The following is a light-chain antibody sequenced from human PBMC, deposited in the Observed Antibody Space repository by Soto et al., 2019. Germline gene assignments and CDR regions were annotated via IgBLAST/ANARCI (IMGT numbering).Light chain of an antibody. J-gene: IGKJ1*01. Sequence: DIQMTPSPSSPSASVGDRVTITCRASQGIRNDLSWYQQKPGKAPKRLIYAASSLQSGVPSRFSGSGSGTDFTLTISSLQPEDFATYYCQQSYSSPPGTFGQGTKVDIK. CDR3: QQSYSSPPGT. CDR1: QGIRND. CDR2: AAS. V-gene: IGKV1-39*01.